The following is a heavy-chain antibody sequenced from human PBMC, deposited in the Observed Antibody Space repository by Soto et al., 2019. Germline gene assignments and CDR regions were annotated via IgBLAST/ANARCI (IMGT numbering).Heavy chain of an antibody. CDR1: GYTFTSYG. CDR3: ALFFCGERHSYYGMDV. D-gene: IGHD1-1*01. J-gene: IGHJ6*02. V-gene: IGHV1-18*04. CDR2: ISAYNGNT. Sequence: ASVKVSCKASGYTFTSYGINWVRQAPGQGLEWMGWISAYNGNTNYAQKLQGRVTMTTDTSTSTAYMELRSLRSDDTAVYYCALFFCGERHSYYGMDVWGQGTTVTVSS.